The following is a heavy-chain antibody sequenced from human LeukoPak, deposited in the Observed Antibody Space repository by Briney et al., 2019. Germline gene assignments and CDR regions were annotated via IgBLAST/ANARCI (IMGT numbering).Heavy chain of an antibody. Sequence: PGGSLRLSCAAPGLTFSEYAMSWVRQVPGMGLEWVSSIGVSGGSTNYADSVRGRLTLSRGNSKNTLYLQINSLRADDTAVYYCAKGRVGTNGVLEHWGQGTLVTVSS. D-gene: IGHD1-26*01. CDR2: IGVSGGST. CDR1: GLTFSEYA. J-gene: IGHJ1*01. CDR3: AKGRVGTNGVLEH. V-gene: IGHV3-23*01.